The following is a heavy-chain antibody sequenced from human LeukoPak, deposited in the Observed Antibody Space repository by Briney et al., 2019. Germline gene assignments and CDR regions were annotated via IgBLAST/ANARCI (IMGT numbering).Heavy chain of an antibody. V-gene: IGHV3-11*01. CDR1: GITFSDYY. Sequence: PGGSLRLSCGAPGITFSDYYMSWIRQAPGKGLEWVSYISNSGRSIYYADSVKGRFTVSRDNAKNSLYLQMNSLRAEDTAVYYCAKSIVVVPAAMDWFDPWGQGTLVTVSS. J-gene: IGHJ5*02. D-gene: IGHD2-2*01. CDR3: AKSIVVVPAAMDWFDP. CDR2: ISNSGRSI.